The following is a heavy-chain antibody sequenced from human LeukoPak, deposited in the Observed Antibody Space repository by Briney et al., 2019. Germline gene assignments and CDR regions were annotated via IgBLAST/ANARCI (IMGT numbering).Heavy chain of an antibody. CDR1: GYTFTSYY. CDR2: INPSVGGT. CDR3: ARDGEEAQGMDV. Sequence: ASVKVSCKPLGYTFTSYYIHWVRQAPGQGLEWMGIINPSVGGTTYAQKFQGRVTMTRDTSTNTFNMELSSLRSEDTAMYYCARDGEEAQGMDVWGQGTTVIVSS. D-gene: IGHD7-27*01. J-gene: IGHJ6*02. V-gene: IGHV1-46*01.